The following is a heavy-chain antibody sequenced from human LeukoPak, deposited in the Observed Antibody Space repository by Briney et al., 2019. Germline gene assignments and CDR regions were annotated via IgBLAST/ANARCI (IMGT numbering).Heavy chain of an antibody. CDR2: ISFDGSNS. J-gene: IGHJ2*01. Sequence: PGGSLRLSCAVSGFTFGNYGMHWVRQAPGKGLEWVAMISFDGSNSYYGDSVKGRFTISRDNAKNSLYLQMNSLRAEDTAVYYCARGPDTSGYYSNYWYFTLWGRGTLVTVSS. V-gene: IGHV3-30*03. D-gene: IGHD3-22*01. CDR3: ARGPDTSGYYSNYWYFTL. CDR1: GFTFGNYG.